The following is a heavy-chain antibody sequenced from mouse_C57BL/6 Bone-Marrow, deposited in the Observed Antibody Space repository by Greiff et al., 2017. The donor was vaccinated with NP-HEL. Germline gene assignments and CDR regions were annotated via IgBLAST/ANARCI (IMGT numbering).Heavy chain of an antibody. CDR1: GFTFSDYG. J-gene: IGHJ1*03. Sequence: EVKLVESGGGLVKPGGSLKLSCAASGFTFSDYGMHWVRQAPEKGLEWVAYISSGSSTIYYADTVKGRFTISRDNAKNTLFLQMTSLRSEDTAMYYCARRRLTFPYWYFDVWGTGTTVTVSS. V-gene: IGHV5-17*01. CDR3: ARRRLTFPYWYFDV. CDR2: ISSGSSTI. D-gene: IGHD2-2*01.